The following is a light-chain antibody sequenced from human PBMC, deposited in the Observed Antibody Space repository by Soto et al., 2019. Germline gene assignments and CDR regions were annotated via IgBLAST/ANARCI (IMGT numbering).Light chain of an antibody. V-gene: IGKV4-1*01. Sequence: DIVMTQSPDSLAVSLGGRATINCESSQSILYSSNNQNCLAWYQQKPGQPPKLLIYWASTRESGVPDRFSGSGSVTDFTLTISSLQAEDVAVYYCQQYCATPWTFGQATKVEIK. J-gene: IGKJ1*01. CDR3: QQYCATPWT. CDR1: QSILYSSNNQNC. CDR2: WAS.